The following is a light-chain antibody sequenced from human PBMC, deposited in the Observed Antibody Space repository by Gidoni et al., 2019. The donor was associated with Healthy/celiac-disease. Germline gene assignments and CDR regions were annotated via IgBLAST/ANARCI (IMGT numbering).Light chain of an antibody. Sequence: SSELTQDPAVSVALGPTGRITCNCDRLRIYYARWYQQKPGQAPVLVIYGKNNRPSGIPDRFSGSSSGNTASLTITGAQAEDEADYYCNSRDSSGNHLVFGGGTKLTVL. CDR1: RLRIYY. CDR3: NSRDSSGNHLV. J-gene: IGLJ2*01. V-gene: IGLV3-19*01. CDR2: GKN.